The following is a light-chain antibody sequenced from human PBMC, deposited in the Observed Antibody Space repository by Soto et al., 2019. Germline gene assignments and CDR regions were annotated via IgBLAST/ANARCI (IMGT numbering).Light chain of an antibody. CDR2: EVT. Sequence: QSALTQPASVSGSPGQSITISCTGTSGDIGSYNRVSWYQQHPGKAPKLMIYEVTNRPSGVSSRFSGSKSGNTASLTISGLQADDEADYYCSSYTVDVAPYVFGTGTKLTVL. CDR3: SSYTVDVAPYV. J-gene: IGLJ1*01. CDR1: SGDIGSYNR. V-gene: IGLV2-14*03.